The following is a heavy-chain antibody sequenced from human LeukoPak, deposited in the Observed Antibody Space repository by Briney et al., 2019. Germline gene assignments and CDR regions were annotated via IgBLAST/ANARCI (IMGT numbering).Heavy chain of an antibody. D-gene: IGHD3-22*01. V-gene: IGHV2-70*11. CDR3: ARIPDARNYYDSSGYYYFDY. CDR1: GFSLSTSGMC. J-gene: IGHJ4*02. Sequence: SGPALVKPTQTLTLTCTFSGFSLSTSGMCVSWIRQPPGKALEWLARIDWDDDKYYSTSLKTRPTISKDTSKNQVALTMTNMDPVDTVTYYCARIPDARNYYDSSGYYYFDYWGQGTLVTVSS. CDR2: IDWDDDK.